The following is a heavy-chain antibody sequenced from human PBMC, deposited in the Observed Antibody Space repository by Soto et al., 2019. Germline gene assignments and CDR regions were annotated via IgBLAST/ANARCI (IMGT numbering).Heavy chain of an antibody. CDR1: GFTFSSYS. D-gene: IGHD4-17*01. CDR2: FRSSGDDGTT. CDR3: AKAEGPYGGNPYWFDP. V-gene: IGHV3-23*01. Sequence: GGSLRLSCAASGFTFSSYSMGWVRQAPGKGLEWVSGFRSSGDDGTTYYADSVKGRFTISRDNSKNTLFLQMNSLRAEDTAIYYCAKAEGPYGGNPYWFDPWGQGTLVTVSS. J-gene: IGHJ5*02.